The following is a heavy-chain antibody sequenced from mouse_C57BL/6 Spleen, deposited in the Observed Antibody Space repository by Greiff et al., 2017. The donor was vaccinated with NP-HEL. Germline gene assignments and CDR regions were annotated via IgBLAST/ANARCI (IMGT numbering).Heavy chain of an antibody. J-gene: IGHJ2*01. CDR2: IYPGSGNT. V-gene: IGHV1-76*01. CDR1: GYTFTDYY. Sequence: QVQLQQSGAELVRPGASVKLSCKASGYTFTDYYINWVKQRPGQGLEWIARIYPGSGNTYYNEKFKGKATLTAEKSSSTAYMQLSSLTSEDSAVYFCARDDLGFDYWGQGTTLTVSS. CDR3: ARDDLGFDY.